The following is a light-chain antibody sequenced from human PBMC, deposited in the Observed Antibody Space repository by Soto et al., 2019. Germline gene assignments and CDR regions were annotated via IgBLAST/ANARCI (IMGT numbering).Light chain of an antibody. V-gene: IGKV3-15*01. CDR1: QSVSSN. CDR2: GAS. CDR3: QQYGSSPRT. Sequence: EMVMTQSPATLSVSPGERATLSCRASQSVSSNLAWYQQKPGQAPRLLIYGASTRATGIPARFSGSGFGTDFTLTISSLEPEDAAVYYCQQYGSSPRTFGPGTKVDIK. J-gene: IGKJ1*01.